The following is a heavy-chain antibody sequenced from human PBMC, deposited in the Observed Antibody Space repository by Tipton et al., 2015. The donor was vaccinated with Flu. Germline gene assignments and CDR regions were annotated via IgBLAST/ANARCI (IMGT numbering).Heavy chain of an antibody. CDR1: GGSISSYY. CDR3: ARHPQYYDHWGGYLPQPHYLDH. Sequence: LRLSCTVSGGSISSYYWSWIRQPPGKGLEWVGHIYYSRNTNYNPSLKSRVTISVDRFKNQFSLKLTSVTAADTAMYYCARHPQYYDHWGGYLPQPHYLDHWGQGILVTVSS. J-gene: IGHJ4*02. CDR2: IYYSRNT. D-gene: IGHD3-3*01. V-gene: IGHV4-59*12.